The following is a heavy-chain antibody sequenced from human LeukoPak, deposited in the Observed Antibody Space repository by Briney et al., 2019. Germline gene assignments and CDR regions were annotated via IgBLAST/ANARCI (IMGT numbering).Heavy chain of an antibody. V-gene: IGHV3-7*05. CDR2: KKQVGSEK. J-gene: IGHJ4*02. CDR3: AKDRRGYSGYDSDYFDY. Sequence: GGSLRLSCVASGFTFSSYWMSWVRQAPGKGLEWVANKKQVGSEKYYVDSVKGRFTISRDNAKNSLYLQMNSLRAEDTAVYYCAKDRRGYSGYDSDYFDYWGQGTLVTVSS. CDR1: GFTFSSYW. D-gene: IGHD5-12*01.